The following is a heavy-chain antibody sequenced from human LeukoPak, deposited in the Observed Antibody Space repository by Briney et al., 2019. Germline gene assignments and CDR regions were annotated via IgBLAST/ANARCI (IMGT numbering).Heavy chain of an antibody. CDR1: GFSLSTSGVG. CDR2: IYWDDDK. J-gene: IGHJ4*02. V-gene: IGHV2-5*02. D-gene: IGHD3-10*01. CDR3: ARGLWLGRPNLLIESDPYYFDY. Sequence: ESGPTLVKPTQTLTLTCTFSGFSLSTSGVGVGWIRQPPGKALEWLALIYWDDDKRYSPSLKSRLTITKDTSKNQVVLTMTNMDPVDTATYYCARGLWLGRPNLLIESDPYYFDYWGQGTLVTVSS.